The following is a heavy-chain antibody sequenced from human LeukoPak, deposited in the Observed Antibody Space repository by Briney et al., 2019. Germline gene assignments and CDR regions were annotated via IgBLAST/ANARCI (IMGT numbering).Heavy chain of an antibody. CDR1: GFTFSNAW. J-gene: IGHJ4*02. CDR2: IKSKTDGGTT. Sequence: PGGSLRLSCAASGFTFSNAWMSWVRQAPGKGLEWVGRIKSKTDGGTTDYAAPVKGRFTISRDDSKNTLYLQMNSLKTEDTAVYYCTTLPPYCSGGSCSTNAIDYWGQGTLVTVSS. CDR3: TTLPPYCSGGSCSTNAIDY. D-gene: IGHD2-15*01. V-gene: IGHV3-15*01.